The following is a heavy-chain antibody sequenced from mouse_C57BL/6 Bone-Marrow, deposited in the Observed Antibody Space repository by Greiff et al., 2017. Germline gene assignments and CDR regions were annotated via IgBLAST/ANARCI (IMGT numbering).Heavy chain of an antibody. Sequence: VQLLQSVAELVRPGASVKLSCTASGFNIKNTYMHWVKQRPEQGLEWIGRIAPANGNTKYAPTFQGKAPITADTSSTTAYLQLSRLTSEDTAIYYCARGGDSSGYYYAMDYWGQGTSVTVSS. CDR2: IAPANGNT. V-gene: IGHV14-3*01. D-gene: IGHD3-2*02. CDR3: ARGGDSSGYYYAMDY. J-gene: IGHJ4*01. CDR1: GFNIKNTY.